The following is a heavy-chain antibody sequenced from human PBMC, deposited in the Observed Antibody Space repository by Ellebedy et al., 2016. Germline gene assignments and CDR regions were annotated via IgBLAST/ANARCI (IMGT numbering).Heavy chain of an antibody. CDR2: ITGSGERT. CDR3: AKCRHINGCLLDY. CDR1: GFSFSSYA. V-gene: IGHV3-23*01. Sequence: GGSLRLSCAASGFSFSSYAMSWVRQAPGKGPEWVSTITGSGERTNYADSVKGRFTISRDSSKNTLYLDMDSLGAEDTAIYYCAKCRHINGCLLDYWGQGTLVTVSS. J-gene: IGHJ4*02. D-gene: IGHD6-19*01.